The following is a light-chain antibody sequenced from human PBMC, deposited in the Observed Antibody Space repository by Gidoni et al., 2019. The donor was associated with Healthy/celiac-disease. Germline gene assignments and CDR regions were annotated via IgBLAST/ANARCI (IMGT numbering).Light chain of an antibody. V-gene: IGKV2-28*01. CDR3: MQALQTPPSS. CDR2: LGS. J-gene: IGKJ2*03. CDR1: QSLLHSNGYNY. Sequence: IVMTQSPLSLPVTPGEPASISCRSSQSLLHSNGYNYLDWYLQKPGQSPQLLIDLGSNRASGVPDRFSGSGSGTDFTLKISRVEAEDVGVYYCMQALQTPPSSFGQGTKLEIK.